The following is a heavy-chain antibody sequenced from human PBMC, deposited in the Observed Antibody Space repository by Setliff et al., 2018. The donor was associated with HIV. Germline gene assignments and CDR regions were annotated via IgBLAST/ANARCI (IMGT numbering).Heavy chain of an antibody. CDR1: GDSVSSTDCL. CDR3: VRASLPGNHVFFDY. Sequence: SETLSLTCSVSGDSVSSTDCLWGWVRQPPGMGLQWIVTLYNSEITNYNPSFKNRVTMSVDKSRNHFSLILNSVTAADTAIYYCVRASLPGNHVFFDYWGQGRLVTSPQ. CDR2: LYNSEIT. V-gene: IGHV4-39*07. J-gene: IGHJ4*02.